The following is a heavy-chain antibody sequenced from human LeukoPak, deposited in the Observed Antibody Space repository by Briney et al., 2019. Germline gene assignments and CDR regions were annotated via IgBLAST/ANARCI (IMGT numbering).Heavy chain of an antibody. CDR2: IYTSGST. CDR1: GGSISSGSYY. CDR3: ARNPRVVANAFDI. D-gene: IGHD2-2*01. V-gene: IGHV4-61*02. Sequence: KPSQTLSLTCTVSGGSISSGSYYWSWIRQPAGKGLEWIGRIYTSGSTNYNPSLKSRVTISVDTSKNQFSLKLSSVTAADTAVYYCARNPRVVANAFDIWGQGTMVTVSS. J-gene: IGHJ3*02.